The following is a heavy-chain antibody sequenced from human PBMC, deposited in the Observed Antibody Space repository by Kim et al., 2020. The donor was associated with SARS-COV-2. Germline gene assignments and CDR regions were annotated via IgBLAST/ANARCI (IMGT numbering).Heavy chain of an antibody. V-gene: IGHV3-11*05. CDR3: ARAGLGISPDWYFDL. Sequence: GGSLRLSCAASGFTFSDYYMSWIRQAPGKGLEWVSYISSSSSYTNYADSVKGRFTISRDNSKNSLYLQMNSLRAEDTAVYYCARAGLGISPDWYFDLWGRGTLVTVSS. CDR2: ISSSSSYT. J-gene: IGHJ2*01. D-gene: IGHD7-27*01. CDR1: GFTFSDYY.